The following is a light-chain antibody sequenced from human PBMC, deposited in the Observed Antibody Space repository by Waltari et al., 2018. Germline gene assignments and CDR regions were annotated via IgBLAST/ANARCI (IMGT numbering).Light chain of an antibody. J-gene: IGKJ2*01. CDR1: QSVGTY. V-gene: IGKV3-11*01. CDR3: QQRSSWTPHT. CDR2: DAS. Sequence: EIVLTQSPATLSLSPGETATLSCRASQSVGTYLAWYQQKPGQAPRLLIYDASNRATGIPDRFHGSGSGTDFTLTIDSLEPEDFALYYCQQRSSWTPHTFGQGARLEIK.